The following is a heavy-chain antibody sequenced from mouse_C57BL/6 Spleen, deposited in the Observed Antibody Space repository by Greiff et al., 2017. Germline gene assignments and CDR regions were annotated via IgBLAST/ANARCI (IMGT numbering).Heavy chain of an antibody. CDR3: ARPYYYGSRDWYFDV. V-gene: IGHV1-81*01. D-gene: IGHD1-1*01. J-gene: IGHJ1*03. Sequence: QVQLQQSGAELARPGASVKLSCKASGYTFTSYGISWVKQRTGQGLEWIGEIYPRSGSTYYNEKFKGKATLTADKSSSTAYMELCSLTSEDAAVYFCARPYYYGSRDWYFDVWGTGTTVTVSS. CDR2: IYPRSGST. CDR1: GYTFTSYG.